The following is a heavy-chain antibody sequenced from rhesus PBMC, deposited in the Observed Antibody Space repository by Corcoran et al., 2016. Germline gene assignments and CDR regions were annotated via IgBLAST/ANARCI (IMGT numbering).Heavy chain of an antibody. V-gene: IGHV3-54*02. J-gene: IGHJ4*01. CDR2: ISSDGSKK. CDR1: GFTFGCYG. Sequence: EVQLVESGGGLAQPGGSLRLSCVGSGFTFGCYGFHWVRQAPGKGLEWVAVISSDGSKKDFADSVKERITISRDNSKNTLYLQMSNLRLEDTAVYYCTRFDYWGQGVLVTVSS. CDR3: TRFDY.